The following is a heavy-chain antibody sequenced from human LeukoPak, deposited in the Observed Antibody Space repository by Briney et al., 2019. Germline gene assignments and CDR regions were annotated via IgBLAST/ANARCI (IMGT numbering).Heavy chain of an antibody. CDR1: GFTFHNYG. V-gene: IGHV3-20*01. D-gene: IGHD1-26*01. Sequence: GGSLRLSCAASGFTFHNYGMIWVRQAPGKGLEWVSGLNWNGGSTGYADSVKGRFTISRDNAKNSLYLQMSSLRAEDTALYHCATSYSENYWGAIDYWGQGTLVTVSS. CDR3: ATSYSENYWGAIDY. CDR2: LNWNGGST. J-gene: IGHJ4*02.